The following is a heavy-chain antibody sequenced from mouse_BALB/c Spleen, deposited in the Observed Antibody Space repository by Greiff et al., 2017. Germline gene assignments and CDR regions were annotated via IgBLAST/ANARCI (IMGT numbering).Heavy chain of an antibody. V-gene: IGHV1-12*01. CDR1: GYTFTSYN. CDR3: ARELRLRGFAY. D-gene: IGHD1-2*01. CDR2: IYPGNGDT. Sequence: QVQLQQPGAELVKPGASVKMSCKASGYTFTSYNMHWVKQTPGQGLEWIGAIYPGNGDTSYNQKFKGKATLTADKSSSTAYMQLSSLTSEDSAVYYCARELRLRGFAYWGQGTLVTVSA. J-gene: IGHJ3*01.